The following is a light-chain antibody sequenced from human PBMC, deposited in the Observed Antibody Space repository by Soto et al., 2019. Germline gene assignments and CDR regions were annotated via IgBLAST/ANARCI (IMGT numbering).Light chain of an antibody. V-gene: IGKV3-20*01. CDR2: GAS. CDR1: QSVSSSY. J-gene: IGKJ1*01. Sequence: EVVLTQSPATLSVSPVEIATLSCRASQSVSSSYLAWYQQKPGQAPRLLIYGASSRATGIPDRFSGSGSGTDFTLTISRLEPEDFAVYYCQKYGSSPWKFGQGTKVDIK. CDR3: QKYGSSPWK.